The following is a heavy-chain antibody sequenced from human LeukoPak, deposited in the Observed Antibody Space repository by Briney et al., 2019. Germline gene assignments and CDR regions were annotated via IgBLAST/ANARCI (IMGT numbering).Heavy chain of an antibody. CDR1: GFTFSSYG. CDR3: AKDRWLATIEFDY. J-gene: IGHJ4*02. CDR2: IRYDGSNK. Sequence: GGSLRLSCAASGFTFSSYGMHWVRQAPGKGLEWVAFIRYDGSNKYYADSVKGRFTISRDNSKNTLYLQMNSLRAEDTAVYYCAKDRWLATIEFDYWGQGTLVTVSS. D-gene: IGHD6-19*01. V-gene: IGHV3-30*02.